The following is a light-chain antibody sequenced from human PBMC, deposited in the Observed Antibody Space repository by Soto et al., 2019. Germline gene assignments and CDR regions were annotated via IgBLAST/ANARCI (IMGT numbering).Light chain of an antibody. CDR2: DVR. V-gene: IGLV2-14*01. J-gene: IGLJ1*01. CDR3: TSYTSSSTLYV. CDR1: SSDVGGYNY. Sequence: QSALTQPASGSGSPGQSITISCTGTSSDVGGYNYVSWYQQHPGKAPKLMIYDVRNRASGASNRFSGSKSGNTASLTISGLHAEDEADYYCTSYTSSSTLYVFGTGTKVSVL.